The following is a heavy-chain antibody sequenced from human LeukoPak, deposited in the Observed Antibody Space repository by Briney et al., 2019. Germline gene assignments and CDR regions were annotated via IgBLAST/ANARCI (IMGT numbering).Heavy chain of an antibody. CDR2: INPNSGGT. CDR3: ARIRGTRRWFDP. V-gene: IGHV1-2*06. CDR1: GYTFTDYY. J-gene: IGHJ5*02. Sequence: GASVKVSCKASGYTFTDYYMHWVRQAPGQGLEWMGRINPNSGGTNYAQKFQGRVTMTRDTSISTAYMELSRLRSDDTAVYYCARIRGTRRWFDPWGQGTLVTVSS.